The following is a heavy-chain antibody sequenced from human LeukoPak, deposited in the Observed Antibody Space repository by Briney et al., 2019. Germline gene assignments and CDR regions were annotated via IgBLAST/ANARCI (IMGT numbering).Heavy chain of an antibody. V-gene: IGHV1-69*01. D-gene: IGHD3-3*01. J-gene: IGHJ6*02. CDR3: ARGGDFEPNYYYYGMDV. CDR2: IIPIFGTA. CDR1: GGTFSSYA. Sequence: ASVKVSCKASGGTFSSYAISWVRQAPGQGLKWMGGIIPIFGTANYAQKFQGRVTVTADESTSTAYMELSSLRSEDTAVYYCARGGDFEPNYYYYGMDVWGQGTTVTVSS.